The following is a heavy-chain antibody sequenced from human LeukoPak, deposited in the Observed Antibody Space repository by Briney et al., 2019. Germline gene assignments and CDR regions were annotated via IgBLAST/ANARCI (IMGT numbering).Heavy chain of an antibody. CDR3: ARTREVWSPFDY. V-gene: IGHV3-33*01. D-gene: IGHD2-21*01. J-gene: IGHJ4*02. CDR1: GFTFSSYG. Sequence: GGSLRLSCAASGFTFSSYGMHWVRQAPGKGLEWLAVIWYDGSNKYYADSVKGRFTISRDNSKNTLYLQMNSLRAEDTAVYYCARTREVWSPFDYWGQGTLVTVSS. CDR2: IWYDGSNK.